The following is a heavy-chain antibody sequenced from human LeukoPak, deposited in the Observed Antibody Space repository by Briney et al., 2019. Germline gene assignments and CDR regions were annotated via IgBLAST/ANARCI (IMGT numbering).Heavy chain of an antibody. Sequence: GASVKVSCKASGYTFINYDINWVRQASGQGLEWMGWMDPNSGDTVYAQKFQGRVTITRHTSISTAYMELSSLRSEDTAVYYWARGGGFSVSTYYYYMDVWGKGTTVTVSS. CDR3: ARGGGFSVSTYYYYMDV. D-gene: IGHD3-16*02. V-gene: IGHV1-8*03. CDR1: GYTFINYD. CDR2: MDPNSGDT. J-gene: IGHJ6*03.